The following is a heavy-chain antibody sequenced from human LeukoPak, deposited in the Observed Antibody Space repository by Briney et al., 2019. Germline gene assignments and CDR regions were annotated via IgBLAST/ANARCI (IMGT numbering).Heavy chain of an antibody. CDR3: ARDRRDSYHPHFDY. J-gene: IGHJ4*02. CDR2: ISGSGGST. CDR1: GFTFTSYG. V-gene: IGHV3-23*01. Sequence: GGTLRLSCAASGFTFTSYGMSWVRQVRQAPGKGLEWVSTISGSGGSTYYADSVKGRFTISRDNAKNSLYLQMNSLRAEDTAVYFCARDRRDSYHPHFDYWGQGTLVTVSS. D-gene: IGHD5-18*01.